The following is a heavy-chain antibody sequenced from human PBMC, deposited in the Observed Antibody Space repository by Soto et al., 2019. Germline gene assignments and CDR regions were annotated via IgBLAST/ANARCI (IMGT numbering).Heavy chain of an antibody. CDR2: IIPINGSP. CDR1: GGMFYSSA. CDR3: SFAPNCSYQLIRD. D-gene: IGHD2-2*01. Sequence: SVKVSCKASGGMFYSSAINWVRQAPGQGLEWMGGIIPINGSPKYAQEFLGRVTISADASATTAYMDLSGLKSEDTAVYYCSFAPNCSYQLIRDWGRGTQVTVSS. J-gene: IGHJ4*02. V-gene: IGHV1-69*13.